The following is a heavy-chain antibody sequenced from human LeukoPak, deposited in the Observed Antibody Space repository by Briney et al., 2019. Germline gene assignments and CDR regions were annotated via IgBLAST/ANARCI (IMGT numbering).Heavy chain of an antibody. CDR1: GFTFSSYW. J-gene: IGHJ4*02. V-gene: IGHV3-7*01. CDR3: ARDGAGYDYVWGSYRSYYFDY. Sequence: GGSPRLSCVGSGFTFSSYWMSWVRQAPGKGLEWVANIKEDGSEKYYVDSVKGRFTISRDNRKNSLYLQMNSLRAEDTAVYYCARDGAGYDYVWGSYRSYYFDYWGQGTLVTVSS. CDR2: IKEDGSEK. D-gene: IGHD3-16*02.